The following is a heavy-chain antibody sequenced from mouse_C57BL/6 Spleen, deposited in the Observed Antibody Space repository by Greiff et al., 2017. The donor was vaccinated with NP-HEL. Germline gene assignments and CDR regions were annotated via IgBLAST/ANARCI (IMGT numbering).Heavy chain of an antibody. D-gene: IGHD2-3*01. Sequence: EVQVVESGGGLVKPGGSLKLSCAASGFTFSSYTMSWVRQTPEKRLEWVATISGGGGNTYYPDSVKGRFTISRDNAKNTLYLQMSSLRSEDTALYYCARHVYDGYDYFDYWGQGTTLTVSS. CDR1: GFTFSSYT. CDR3: ARHVYDGYDYFDY. CDR2: ISGGGGNT. J-gene: IGHJ2*01. V-gene: IGHV5-9*01.